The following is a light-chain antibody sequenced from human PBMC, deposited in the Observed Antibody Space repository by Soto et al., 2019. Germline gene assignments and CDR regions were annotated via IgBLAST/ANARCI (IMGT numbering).Light chain of an antibody. Sequence: QSVLTQPASVSGSPGQSITISCTGNSSDVGGYNYVSWYQQPPGKAPKLMIYDVSNRPSGVSNRISGAKSGNTASLTISGVQGEDEADYYCSSYTSSSTRVFGGGTKVTVL. V-gene: IGLV2-14*01. CDR1: SSDVGGYNY. J-gene: IGLJ2*01. CDR2: DVS. CDR3: SSYTSSSTRV.